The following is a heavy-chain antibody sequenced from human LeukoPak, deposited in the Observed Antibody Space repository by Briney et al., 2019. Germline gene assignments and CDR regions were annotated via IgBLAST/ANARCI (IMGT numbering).Heavy chain of an antibody. CDR2: ISYDGSNK. CDR1: GFTFSDYA. J-gene: IGHJ3*02. V-gene: IGHV3-30-3*01. CDR3: ARDGVTRFGI. Sequence: QAGGSLRLSCAASGFTFSDYAMTWVRQAPGKGLEWVAVISYDGSNKYYADSVKGRFTISRDNSKNTLYLQMNSLRAEDTAVYYCARDGVTRFGIWGQGTMVTVSS. D-gene: IGHD3-10*01.